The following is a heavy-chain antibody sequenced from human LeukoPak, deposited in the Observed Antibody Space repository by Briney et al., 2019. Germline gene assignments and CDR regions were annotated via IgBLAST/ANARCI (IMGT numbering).Heavy chain of an antibody. Sequence: GGSLRFSCAASGFTFDDYTMHWVRQAPGKGLEWVSAISGSGGSTYDADSVKGRFTISRDNAKNTMYLQMNSLRAEDTAVYYCVRDSYYHPDYWGQGTLVTVSS. CDR2: ISGSGGST. CDR1: GFTFDDYT. V-gene: IGHV3-9*01. D-gene: IGHD3-10*01. J-gene: IGHJ4*02. CDR3: VRDSYYHPDY.